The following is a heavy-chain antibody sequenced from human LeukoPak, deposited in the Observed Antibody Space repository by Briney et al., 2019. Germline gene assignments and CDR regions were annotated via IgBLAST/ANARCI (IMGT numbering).Heavy chain of an antibody. CDR3: LHPSSGPSAVDY. V-gene: IGHV1-69*02. J-gene: IGHJ4*02. D-gene: IGHD3-22*01. Sequence: SVKVSCKASGGTFSRYTISWVRQAPGHGLEWMGRIIPILGIANYAQKFQGRVTITADKSTSTAYMELSSLRSEDTAVYYCLHPSSGPSAVDYWGQGTLVTVSS. CDR1: GGTFSRYT. CDR2: IIPILGIA.